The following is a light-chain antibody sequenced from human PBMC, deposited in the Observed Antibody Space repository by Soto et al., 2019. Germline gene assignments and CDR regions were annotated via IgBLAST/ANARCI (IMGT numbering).Light chain of an antibody. V-gene: IGLV7-43*01. CDR2: STS. CDR1: TVAVTSGYY. CDR3: MLYKNSGWM. Sequence: QAVVTQEPSLTVSPGGTVTLTCASSTVAVTSGYYPNWFQQKRRQAPSALIYSTSNKHSLTPALFSGSLLGDKAALTLSGVQHEAEADYYCMLYKNSGWMIGGGTKLTVL. J-gene: IGLJ3*02.